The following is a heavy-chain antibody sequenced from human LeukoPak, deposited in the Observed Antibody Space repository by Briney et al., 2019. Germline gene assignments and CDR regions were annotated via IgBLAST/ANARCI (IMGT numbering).Heavy chain of an antibody. D-gene: IGHD1-26*01. CDR1: GYTFTSYG. CDR2: ISAYNGNT. Sequence: GASVKVSCKASGYTFTSYGISWVRQAPGQGLEWMGWISAYNGNTNYAQKLQGRVTMTTDTSTSTAYMELRSLRSDDTAVYYCARTAMRDKYSGSYPTDYWGQGTLVTVSS. V-gene: IGHV1-18*01. J-gene: IGHJ4*02. CDR3: ARTAMRDKYSGSYPTDY.